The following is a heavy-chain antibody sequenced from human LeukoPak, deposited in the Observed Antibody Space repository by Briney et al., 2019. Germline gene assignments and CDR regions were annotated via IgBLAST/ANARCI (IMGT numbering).Heavy chain of an antibody. J-gene: IGHJ4*02. D-gene: IGHD1-26*01. V-gene: IGHV3-33*01. CDR2: IWYDGSNK. CDR1: GFTFSSYG. Sequence: GRSLRLSCAASGFTFSSYGMHWVRQAPGKGLEWVAVIWYDGSNKYYADSVKGRFTISRDNSKNTLYLQMNSLRAEDTAVYYCAREPSGSYIDYWGQGNLVTVSS. CDR3: AREPSGSYIDY.